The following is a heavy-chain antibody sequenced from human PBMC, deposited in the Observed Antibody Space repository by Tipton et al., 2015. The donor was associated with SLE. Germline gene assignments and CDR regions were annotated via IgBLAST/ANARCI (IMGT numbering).Heavy chain of an antibody. CDR3: ARVRVVAATGWFDT. D-gene: IGHD2-15*01. CDR2: IHYTGTT. CDR1: GGSISSDDYY. Sequence: TLSLTCTVSGGSISSDDYYWSWIRQHPGQGLQWIGYIHYTGTTSYNPSPKSRITLSVDTSASQFYLNLNSVTAADTAIYFCARVRVVAATGWFDTWGQGTLVTVSS. J-gene: IGHJ5*02. V-gene: IGHV4-31*03.